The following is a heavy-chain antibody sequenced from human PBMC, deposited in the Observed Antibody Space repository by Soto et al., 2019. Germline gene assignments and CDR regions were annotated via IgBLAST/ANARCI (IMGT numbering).Heavy chain of an antibody. CDR2: ISYDGSNK. V-gene: IGHV3-30-3*01. J-gene: IGHJ3*02. CDR1: GFTFSSYA. Sequence: QVQLVESGGGVVQPGRSLRLSCAASGFTFSSYAMHWVRQAPGKGLEWVAVISYDGSNKYYADSVKGRFTISRDNSKNXXYXTXXSLRAEDTSVYYCARERPTYFAYVCGSYRQNAFDIWGQGRMVTVSS. CDR3: ARERPTYFAYVCGSYRQNAFDI. D-gene: IGHD3-16*02.